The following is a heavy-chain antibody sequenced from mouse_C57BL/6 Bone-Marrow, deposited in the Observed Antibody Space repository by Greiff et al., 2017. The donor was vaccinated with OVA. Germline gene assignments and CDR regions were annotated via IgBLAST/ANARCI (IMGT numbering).Heavy chain of an antibody. D-gene: IGHD1-1*01. CDR3: TPFYYGSPYWYFDV. J-gene: IGHJ1*03. CDR1: GFTFSNYW. V-gene: IGHV6-3*01. CDR2: IRLKSDNYAT. Sequence: EVQLVESGGGLVQPGGSMKLSCVASGFTFSNYWMNWVRQSPEKGLEWVAQIRLKSDNYATHYAESVKGRFTISRDDSKSSVYLQMNNLRAEDTGIYYCTPFYYGSPYWYFDVWGTGTTVTVSS.